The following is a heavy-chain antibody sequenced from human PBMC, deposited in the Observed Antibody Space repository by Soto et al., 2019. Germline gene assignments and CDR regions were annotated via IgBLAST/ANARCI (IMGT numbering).Heavy chain of an antibody. Sequence: GESLKISCSGSGDTFTSNWSGWVRQMPGKGLEWMGIINPGDSDTRYSPSFQGQVTVSADKSISIAYLQWSSLKASDTAMYYCVRIASSGRYAYWGQGTLVTVSS. V-gene: IGHV5-51*01. J-gene: IGHJ4*02. CDR3: VRIASSGRYAY. CDR2: INPGDSDT. D-gene: IGHD6-19*01. CDR1: GDTFTSNW.